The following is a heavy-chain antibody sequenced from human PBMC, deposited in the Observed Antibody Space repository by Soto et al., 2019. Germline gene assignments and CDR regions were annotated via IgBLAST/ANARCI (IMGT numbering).Heavy chain of an antibody. V-gene: IGHV1-18*01. Sequence: ASVKVSCKASGYTFTSYGISWVRQAPGQGLEWMGWISAYNGNTNYAQKLQGRVTMTTDTSTSTAYMELRSLRSDDTAVYYCARLLRYFDLELNNWFDPWGQGTLVTVPS. CDR2: ISAYNGNT. J-gene: IGHJ5*02. CDR3: ARLLRYFDLELNNWFDP. CDR1: GYTFTSYG. D-gene: IGHD3-9*01.